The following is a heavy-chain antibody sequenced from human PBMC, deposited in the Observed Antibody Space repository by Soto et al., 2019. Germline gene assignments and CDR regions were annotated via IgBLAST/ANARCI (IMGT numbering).Heavy chain of an antibody. CDR3: AKDQYYDILTGYRPLDP. CDR2: ISGSGGST. D-gene: IGHD3-9*01. Sequence: VGSLRLSCAASGFTFSSYAMSWVRQAPGKGLEWVSAISGSGGSTYYADSVKGRFTISRDNSKNTLYLQMNSLRAEDTAVYYCAKDQYYDILTGYRPLDPWGQGTLVTVSS. CDR1: GFTFSSYA. V-gene: IGHV3-23*01. J-gene: IGHJ5*02.